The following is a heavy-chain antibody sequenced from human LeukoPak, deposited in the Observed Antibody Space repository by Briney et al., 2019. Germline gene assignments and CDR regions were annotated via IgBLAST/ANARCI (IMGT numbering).Heavy chain of an antibody. V-gene: IGHV3-30*14. D-gene: IGHD6-13*01. CDR2: ISYDGSNK. CDR1: GFTFSSYA. CDR3: ACHTIATNWFDP. Sequence: GRSLRLSCAASGFTFSSYAMHWVRQAPGKGLEWVAVISYDGSNKYYADSVKGRFTISRDNSKNTLYLQMNSLRAEDTAVYYCACHTIATNWFDPWGQGTLVTVSS. J-gene: IGHJ5*02.